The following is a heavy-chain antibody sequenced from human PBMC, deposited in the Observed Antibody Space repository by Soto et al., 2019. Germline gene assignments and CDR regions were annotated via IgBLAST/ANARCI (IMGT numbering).Heavy chain of an antibody. CDR2: INHSGST. CDR1: GGSFSGYY. D-gene: IGHD3-10*01. Sequence: SETLSLTCAVYGGSFSGYYWSWIRQPPGKGLEWIGEINHSGSTNYNPSLKSRVTISVDTSKNQFSLKLSSVTAADTAVYYCARGSGLWRYYSGSGSLKPSNWFDPWRQGTLVTVSS. V-gene: IGHV4-34*01. J-gene: IGHJ5*02. CDR3: ARGSGLWRYYSGSGSLKPSNWFDP.